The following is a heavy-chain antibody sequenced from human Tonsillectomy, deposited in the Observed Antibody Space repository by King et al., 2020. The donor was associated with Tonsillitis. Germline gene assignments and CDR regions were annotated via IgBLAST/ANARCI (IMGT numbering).Heavy chain of an antibody. CDR1: GFAFNTYS. V-gene: IGHV3-48*01. CDR2: ISSGGSSI. Sequence: VQLVESGGDLVHPGGSLSLSCAVSGFAFNTYSMNWVRQAPGKGLEWISYISSGGSSIFYADSVKGRFTISRDSVKNSLYLKMNSLRAEDTAVYYCARGTECSGGSCYPLSVFDLWGQGTMVIVSS. D-gene: IGHD2-15*01. CDR3: ARGTECSGGSCYPLSVFDL. J-gene: IGHJ3*01.